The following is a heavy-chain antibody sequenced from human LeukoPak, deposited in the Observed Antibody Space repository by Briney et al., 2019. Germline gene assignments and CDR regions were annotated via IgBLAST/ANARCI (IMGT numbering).Heavy chain of an antibody. J-gene: IGHJ4*02. CDR3: ARAGNCGGGSCFLDY. V-gene: IGHV3-66*01. CDR1: FTVSSNS. CDR2: IYSGGST. Sequence: GGSLRLSCAGFTVSSNSMSWVRQAPGKGLEWVSVIYSGGSTYYADSVKGRFTISRDNSKNTLYLQMNSLRAEDTAVYYCARAGNCGGGSCFLDYWGQGTLVTVSS. D-gene: IGHD2-15*01.